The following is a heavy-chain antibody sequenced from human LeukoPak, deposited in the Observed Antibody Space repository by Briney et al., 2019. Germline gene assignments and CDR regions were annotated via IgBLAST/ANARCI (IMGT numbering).Heavy chain of an antibody. D-gene: IGHD3-22*01. CDR2: IYYSGST. V-gene: IGHV4-59*01. CDR1: GGSISSCY. J-gene: IGHJ4*02. CDR3: ARAQDDSSGYYYDSTPIAIDY. Sequence: PSETLSLTCTVSGGSISSCYWSWIRQPPGKGLEWIGYIYYSGSTNYNPSLKSRVTISVDTSKNQFSLKLSSVTAADTAVYYCARAQDDSSGYYYDSTPIAIDYWGQGTLVTVSS.